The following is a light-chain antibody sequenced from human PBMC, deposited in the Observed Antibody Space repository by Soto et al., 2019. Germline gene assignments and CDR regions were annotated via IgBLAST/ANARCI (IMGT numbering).Light chain of an antibody. V-gene: IGKV3-20*01. CDR2: GAS. CDR1: QSVSSSY. CDR3: QQYGSSPMYT. Sequence: EIVLTQSPGTLSLSPGERATLSCRASQSVSSSYLAWYQKKPGQAPRLLIYGASRRATGIPDRFSGSGSGTDFTLTISRLEPEDFAVYYCQQYGSSPMYTFGQGTRLEIK. J-gene: IGKJ5*01.